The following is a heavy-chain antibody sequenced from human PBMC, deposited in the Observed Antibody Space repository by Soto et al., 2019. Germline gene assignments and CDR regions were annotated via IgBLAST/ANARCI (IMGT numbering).Heavy chain of an antibody. CDR3: VRSVPAATWKYSGMDV. V-gene: IGHV4-4*02. D-gene: IGHD2-2*01. CDR1: GDSVSSSSC. CDR2: IYHSGTF. J-gene: IGHJ6*02. Sequence: QVRLQESGPGMVEPSGTLSLTCAVSGDSVSSSSCWSWVRQAPGKGLEWIGEIYHSGTFNYKPYPVSRVSVSVDKCRNELSRDLKSVTAADTAVYYCVRSVPAATWKYSGMDVWVQGTTVTVAS.